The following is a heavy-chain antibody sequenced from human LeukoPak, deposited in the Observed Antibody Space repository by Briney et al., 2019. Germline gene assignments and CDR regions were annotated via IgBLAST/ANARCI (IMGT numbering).Heavy chain of an antibody. Sequence: AGGSLRLSCAASGFSLSSYWMGWVRQAPGKGLEWVANINLDGSEKYYVDSVKGRFTISRDNAKNSLYLQMNSLRAEDTAVYYCARDSPGSYYNVWGQGTLVTVSS. D-gene: IGHD3-10*01. V-gene: IGHV3-7*01. CDR2: INLDGSEK. CDR3: ARDSPGSYYNV. CDR1: GFSLSSYW. J-gene: IGHJ4*02.